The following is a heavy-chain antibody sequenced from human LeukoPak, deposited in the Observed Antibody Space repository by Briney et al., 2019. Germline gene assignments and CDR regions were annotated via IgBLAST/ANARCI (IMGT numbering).Heavy chain of an antibody. CDR1: GFTFSSYS. CDR3: ARRRDSGSLQHFDY. D-gene: IGHD1-26*01. CDR2: ISSSSYI. V-gene: IGHV3-21*04. Sequence: GGSLRLSCAASGFTFSSYSMNWVRQAPGKGLEWVSSISSSSYIYYADSVKGRFTTSRDNAKSSLYLQMNSLRAEDTAVYYCARRRDSGSLQHFDYWGQGTLVTVSS. J-gene: IGHJ4*02.